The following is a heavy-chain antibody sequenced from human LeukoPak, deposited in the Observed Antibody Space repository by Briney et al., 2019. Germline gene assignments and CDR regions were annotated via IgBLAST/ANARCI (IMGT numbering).Heavy chain of an antibody. D-gene: IGHD2-15*01. CDR3: STGGGTHDY. V-gene: IGHV3-15*01. CDR2: IRSRSAGGTT. J-gene: IGHJ4*02. CDR1: GLTFNNAW. Sequence: GGSLGLSCAASGLTFNNAWMSWVRQAPGKGLEWVGRIRSRSAGGTTDYGAPVKGRFTISRDDSKNILYLQMNSLKTEDTAVYYCSTGGGTHDYWGQGTLVTVSS.